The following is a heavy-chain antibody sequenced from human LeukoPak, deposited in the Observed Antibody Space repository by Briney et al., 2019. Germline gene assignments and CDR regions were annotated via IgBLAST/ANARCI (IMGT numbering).Heavy chain of an antibody. J-gene: IGHJ4*02. CDR2: IRQDGSDK. CDR3: ARGIPAAGSY. D-gene: IGHD6-13*01. Sequence: GGSLRLSCVASGFTLSRYWVTWVRQAPGKGLEWVANIRQDGSDKYYMDSGKGRFTISRDNAKNSVYLQMNSLRVEDTAVYYCARGIPAAGSYWGQGTLVTVSS. CDR1: GFTLSRYW. V-gene: IGHV3-7*03.